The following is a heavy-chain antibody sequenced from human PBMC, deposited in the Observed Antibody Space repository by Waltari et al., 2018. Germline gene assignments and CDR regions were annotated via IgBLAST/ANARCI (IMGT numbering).Heavy chain of an antibody. D-gene: IGHD4-17*01. CDR2: ISSSSSYI. V-gene: IGHV3-21*01. CDR3: ARAKHDYGDYGGDY. J-gene: IGHJ4*02. Sequence: EVQLVESGGGLVKPGGSLRLSCAASGFTFSSYSMNWVRQAPGKGLEWVSSISSSSSYIYYADSVKGRFTISRDNAKNSLYLQMNSLRAEDTAVYYCARAKHDYGDYGGDYWGQGTLVTVSS. CDR1: GFTFSSYS.